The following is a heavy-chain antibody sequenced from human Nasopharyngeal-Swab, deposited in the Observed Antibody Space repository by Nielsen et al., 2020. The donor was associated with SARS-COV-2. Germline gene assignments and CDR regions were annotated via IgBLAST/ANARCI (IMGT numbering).Heavy chain of an antibody. J-gene: IGHJ6*02. D-gene: IGHD6-25*01. CDR1: GFSLSSHY. CDR2: IFSGGRT. CDR3: ARDSVAAAGYYYYGLDD. Sequence: GESLKISCAASGFSLSSHYMSWVRQAPGKGLELGSVIFSGGRTYYADSVKGRFTISRDYSKNTLYLQMNSLRVEDTAVYYCARDSVAAAGYYYYGLDDWGQGTTVTVSS. V-gene: IGHV3-53*01.